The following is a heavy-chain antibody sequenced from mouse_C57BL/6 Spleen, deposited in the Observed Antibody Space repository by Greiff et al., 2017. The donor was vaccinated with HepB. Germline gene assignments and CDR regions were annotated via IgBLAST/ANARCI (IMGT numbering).Heavy chain of an antibody. D-gene: IGHD3-1*01. J-gene: IGHJ4*01. Sequence: VQLQQPGAELVKPGASVKLSCKASGYTFTSYWMHWVKQSPGQGLEWIGMIHPNSGSTNYNEKFKSKATLTVDKSSSTAYMQLSSLTSEDSAVYYCARKRDFGDYAMDYWGQGTSVTVSS. CDR1: GYTFTSYW. CDR3: ARKRDFGDYAMDY. V-gene: IGHV1-64*01. CDR2: IHPNSGST.